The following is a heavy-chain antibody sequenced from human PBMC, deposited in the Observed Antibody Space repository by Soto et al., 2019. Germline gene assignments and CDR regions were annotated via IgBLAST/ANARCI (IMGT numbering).Heavy chain of an antibody. CDR1: GFTFGDYA. V-gene: IGHV3-49*04. Sequence: HPGGSLRLSCTASGFTFGDYAMSWVRQAPGKGLEWVGFIRSKACGGTTEYAASVKGRFTISRDDSKSIAYLQMNSLKTEDTAVYYCTRDRDDSSGSYYGYWGQGTLVTVSS. CDR2: IRSKACGGTT. D-gene: IGHD3-22*01. J-gene: IGHJ4*02. CDR3: TRDRDDSSGSYYGY.